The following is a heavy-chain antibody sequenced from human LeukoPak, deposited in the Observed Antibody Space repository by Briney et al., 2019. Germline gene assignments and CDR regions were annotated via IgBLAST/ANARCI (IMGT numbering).Heavy chain of an antibody. CDR3: ARLADTTS. Sequence: AASLKISFQGSGYPFSNFWIAWVRRMPGKSLEWMGSIYPGDSDTRYRPSLQGQVTISADKSTTTAYLQWSSLKASDTAMYFCARLADTTSWGQGTLVTVSS. D-gene: IGHD1-26*01. CDR1: GYPFSNFW. V-gene: IGHV5-51*01. CDR2: IYPGDSDT. J-gene: IGHJ5*02.